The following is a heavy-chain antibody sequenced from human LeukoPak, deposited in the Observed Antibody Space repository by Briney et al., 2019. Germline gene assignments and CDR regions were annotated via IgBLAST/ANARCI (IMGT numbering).Heavy chain of an antibody. CDR3: ARRLADRYSYFDY. CDR2: IYYSGST. CDR1: GGSISSGGYY. V-gene: IGHV4-31*03. Sequence: SETLSLTCTVSGGSISSGGYYWSWIRQHPGKGLEWTGYIYYSGSTYYNPSLKSRVTISVDTSKNQFSLKLSSVTAADTAVYYCARRLADRYSYFDYWGQGTLVTVSS. D-gene: IGHD3-9*01. J-gene: IGHJ4*02.